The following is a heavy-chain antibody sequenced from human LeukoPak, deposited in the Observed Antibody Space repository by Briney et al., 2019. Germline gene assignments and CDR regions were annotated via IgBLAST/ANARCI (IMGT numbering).Heavy chain of an antibody. CDR2: IYYSGST. D-gene: IGHD3-10*01. J-gene: IGHJ6*02. V-gene: IGHV4-30-4*01. CDR3: ARSSGVRYGMDV. Sequence: PSETLSLTCTVSGGSISSGDYYWSWIRQPPGKGLEWIGYIYYSGSTYYNPSLKSRVTISVDTSKNQFSLKLSSVTAADTAVYYCARSSGVRYGMDVWGQGTTVTVSS. CDR1: GGSISSGDYY.